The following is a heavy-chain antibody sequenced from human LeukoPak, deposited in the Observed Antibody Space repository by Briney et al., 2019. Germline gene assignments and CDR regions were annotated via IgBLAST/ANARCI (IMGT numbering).Heavy chain of an antibody. CDR3: ARDDGSGSYSFDY. D-gene: IGHD3-10*01. CDR2: ISSSSSYI. Sequence: GGSLRLSCAASGFTFSSYSMNWVRQAPGKGLEWVSSISSSSSYIYYADSVKGRFTISRDNAKNSLYLQMNSLRAEDTAVYYCARDDGSGSYSFDYWDQGTLVTVSS. V-gene: IGHV3-21*01. CDR1: GFTFSSYS. J-gene: IGHJ4*02.